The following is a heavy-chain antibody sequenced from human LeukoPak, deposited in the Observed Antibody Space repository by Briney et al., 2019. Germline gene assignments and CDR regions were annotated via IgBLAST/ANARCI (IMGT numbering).Heavy chain of an antibody. CDR2: IYYSGST. D-gene: IGHD3-16*01. CDR1: GFTFSSYD. J-gene: IGHJ4*02. CDR3: ATFLGKKDY. V-gene: IGHV4-59*01. Sequence: PGGSLRLSCAASGFTFSSYDMSWVRQAPGEGLEWIGYIYYSGSTNYNPSLKSRVTISVDTSKNQFSLKLSSVTAADTAVYYCATFLGKKDYWGQGTLVTVSS.